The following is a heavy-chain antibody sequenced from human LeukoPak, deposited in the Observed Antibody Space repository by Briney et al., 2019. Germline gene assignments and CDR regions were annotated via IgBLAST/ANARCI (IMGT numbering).Heavy chain of an antibody. Sequence: SETLSLTCTVSGGSISSYYWSWIRRPAGKGLEWIGRIYTSGSTNYNPSLKSRVTMSVDTSKNQFSLKLSSVTAADTAVYYCARDRGKGYYYYMDVWGKGTTVTVSS. CDR2: IYTSGST. CDR3: ARDRGKGYYYYMDV. J-gene: IGHJ6*03. CDR1: GGSISSYY. D-gene: IGHD3-10*01. V-gene: IGHV4-4*07.